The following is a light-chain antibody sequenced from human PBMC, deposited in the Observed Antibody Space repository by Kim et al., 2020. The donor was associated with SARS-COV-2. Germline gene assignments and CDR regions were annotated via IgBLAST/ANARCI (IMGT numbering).Light chain of an antibody. CDR2: NTA. CDR1: NSNTGKCC. CDR3: AAWDDSLSGPV. V-gene: IGLV1-47*02. J-gene: IGLJ3*02. Sequence: GQRVTSSYSVSNSNTGKCCASWCPQLPVTAPKLLVYNTAQRPSGVPDRFSGAKSGTSASLAISGLRSESETDYYCAAWDDSLSGPVFGGGTKLTAL.